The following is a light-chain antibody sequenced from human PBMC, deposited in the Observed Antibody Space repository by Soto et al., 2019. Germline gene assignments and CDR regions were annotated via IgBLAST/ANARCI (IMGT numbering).Light chain of an antibody. CDR2: AAS. CDR1: QSIGNH. V-gene: IGKV1-39*01. Sequence: DIQMTQSPSSLSASVGDRVTITCRASQSIGNHLNWDRQKPGKPPDLLIYAASSLHSGVPSRFSGSGSGTDFTLTISSLQPEDFATFYCQQSYSSWTFGQGTKVEIK. CDR3: QQSYSSWT. J-gene: IGKJ1*01.